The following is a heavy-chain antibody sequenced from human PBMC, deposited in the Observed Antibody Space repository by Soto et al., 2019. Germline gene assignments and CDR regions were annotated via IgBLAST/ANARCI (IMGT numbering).Heavy chain of an antibody. CDR1: GFTFSSYG. D-gene: IGHD6-13*01. V-gene: IGHV3-33*01. CDR2: IWYDGSNK. Sequence: GGSLRLSCAASGFTFSSYGMHWVRQAPGKGLEWVAVIWYDGSNKYYADSVKGRFTISRDNSKNTLYLQMNSLRAEDTAVYYCARDAAGRAIRDWFDPWGQGTLVTVSS. CDR3: ARDAAGRAIRDWFDP. J-gene: IGHJ5*02.